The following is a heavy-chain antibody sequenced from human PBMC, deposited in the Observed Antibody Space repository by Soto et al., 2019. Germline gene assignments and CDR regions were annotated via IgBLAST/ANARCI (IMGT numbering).Heavy chain of an antibody. CDR3: ARAGGLGAVAADY. Sequence: QLQLQESGSGLVKPSQTLSLTRAVSGGSISSGGYSWSWIRQPPGKGLEWIGYIYHSGSTYYNPSLKSRVTISVDRSKNQFSLKLSSVIAADTAVYYCARAGGLGAVAADYWGQGTLVTVSS. J-gene: IGHJ4*02. CDR2: IYHSGST. CDR1: GGSISSGGYS. D-gene: IGHD6-19*01. V-gene: IGHV4-30-2*01.